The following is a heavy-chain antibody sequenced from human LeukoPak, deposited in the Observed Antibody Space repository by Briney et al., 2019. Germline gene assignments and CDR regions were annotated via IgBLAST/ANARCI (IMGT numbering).Heavy chain of an antibody. CDR1: GFTFSSYA. D-gene: IGHD3-22*01. J-gene: IGHJ4*02. CDR3: AKGGSFYYDTSGYLY. Sequence: TGGSLRLSCAASGFTFSSYAMSWVRQAPGKGLEWVSAISGSGGSTYYADSVKGRFTISRDNSRNTLYLQMNSLRAEDTAVYYCAKGGSFYYDTSGYLYWGQGTLVTVSS. V-gene: IGHV3-23*01. CDR2: ISGSGGST.